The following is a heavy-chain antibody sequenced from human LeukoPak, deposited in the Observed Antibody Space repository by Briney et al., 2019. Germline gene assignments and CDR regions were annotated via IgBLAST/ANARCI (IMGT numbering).Heavy chain of an antibody. D-gene: IGHD5-12*01. CDR3: ASRYSGCDPFDY. Sequence: PSETLSLTCTVSGGSISSSSYYWGWIRQPPGKGLEWIGSIHYSGSTYYNPSLKSRVTISVDTSKNQFSLKLSSVTAADTAVYYCASRYSGCDPFDYWGQGTLVTVSS. CDR1: GGSISSSSYY. CDR2: IHYSGST. J-gene: IGHJ4*02. V-gene: IGHV4-39*07.